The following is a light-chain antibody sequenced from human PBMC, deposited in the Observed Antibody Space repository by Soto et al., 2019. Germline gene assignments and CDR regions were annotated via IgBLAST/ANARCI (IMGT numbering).Light chain of an antibody. Sequence: DIQMTQSPSTLSASVGDRVTITCRASESISSWLAWYQQKPGKAPKHLIYKASSLESGVPSRFSGSVYGTEFTRTISSLQPDDFATDYCQQYNSYSRTFGQGTKVEI. CDR2: KAS. J-gene: IGKJ1*01. CDR3: QQYNSYSRT. CDR1: ESISSW. V-gene: IGKV1-5*03.